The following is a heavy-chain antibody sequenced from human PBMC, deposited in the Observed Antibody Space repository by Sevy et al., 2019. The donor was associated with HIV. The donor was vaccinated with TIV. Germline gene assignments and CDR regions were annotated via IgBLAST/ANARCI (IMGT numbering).Heavy chain of an antibody. D-gene: IGHD6-19*01. CDR1: GFTFSNYA. CDR2: VSISGPNT. V-gene: IGHV3-23*01. CDR3: AKEWTQLSDWYGELDY. Sequence: GGSLRLSCAASGFTFSNYAMSWVRQAPGKGLEWVSSVSISGPNTYYADSVKGRFTISRDNSKNMMYLQMNSLRADDTAVYYCAKEWTQLSDWYGELDYWGQGSLVTVSS. J-gene: IGHJ4*02.